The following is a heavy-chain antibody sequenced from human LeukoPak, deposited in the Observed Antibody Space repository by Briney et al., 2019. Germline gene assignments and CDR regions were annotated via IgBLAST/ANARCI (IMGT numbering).Heavy chain of an antibody. CDR2: IYYSGST. CDR3: AREDGGSWYYFDS. D-gene: IGHD6-13*01. V-gene: IGHV4-59*01. J-gene: IGHJ4*02. CDR1: GGSISTYY. Sequence: SETLSLTCTDSGGSISTYYWNWIRQPPGKGLEWIGYIYYSGSTNYNPSLKSRVTISVDTPKNQFSLKLSSVTAADTAVYYCAREDGGSWYYFDSWGQGTLVTVSS.